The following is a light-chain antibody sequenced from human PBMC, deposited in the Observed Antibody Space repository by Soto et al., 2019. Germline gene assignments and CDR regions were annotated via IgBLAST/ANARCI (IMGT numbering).Light chain of an antibody. V-gene: IGKV1-12*01. CDR1: QDISSW. CDR3: QQSFTAPIT. J-gene: IGKJ5*01. Sequence: DIQMTQSPSSVSASIGDRVTITCRASQDISSWLAWYQQKPGKAPKLLIYAASSLQSGVPPRFSGSGSGTAFTLTISSLQPEDSATYYCQQSFTAPITFGQGTRLEI. CDR2: AAS.